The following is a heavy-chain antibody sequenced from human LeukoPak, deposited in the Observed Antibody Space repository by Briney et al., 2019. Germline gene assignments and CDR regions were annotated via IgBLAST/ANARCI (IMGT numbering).Heavy chain of an antibody. D-gene: IGHD1-1*01. Sequence: GGSLRLSCAASGFTVSNNYMNWVRQAPGKGLEWVSVICSGGSTYYADSVKGRFTISRDNSKNALYLQMNSLRAEDTAVYYCARGQNVPAWGQGTLVTVSS. J-gene: IGHJ4*02. CDR2: ICSGGST. CDR3: ARGQNVPA. CDR1: GFTVSNNY. V-gene: IGHV3-53*01.